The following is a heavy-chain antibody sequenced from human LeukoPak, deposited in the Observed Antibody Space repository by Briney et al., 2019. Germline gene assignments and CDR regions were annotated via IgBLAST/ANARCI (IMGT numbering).Heavy chain of an antibody. CDR1: GFTFSSHG. Sequence: GGSLRLSCAASGFTFSSHGMHWVRQAPGKGLDWVAVISNDGSKKYYADSVKGRFTISRDNSKNTLSLQVSSLRTEDTAVYYCAKDRYSYAFEYSDSWGQGTLVTVSS. V-gene: IGHV3-30*18. CDR2: ISNDGSKK. J-gene: IGHJ4*02. CDR3: AKDRYSYAFEYSDS. D-gene: IGHD5-18*01.